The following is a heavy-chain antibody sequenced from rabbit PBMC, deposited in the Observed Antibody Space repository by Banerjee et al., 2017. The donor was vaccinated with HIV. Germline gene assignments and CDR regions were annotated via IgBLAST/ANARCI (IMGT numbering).Heavy chain of an antibody. CDR1: GFDISSYH. CDR2: IDAGTSGTT. D-gene: IGHD8-1*01. Sequence: QQLVEAGEGLVKPGASLTLTCKASGFDISSYHMCWVRQAPGKGLEWIECIDAGTSGTTCYARWAKGRFNFSTTSSTPVTLKLTSLTAAAKATSFYASDRGTGSVYYFSLWGQGTLVTVS. J-gene: IGHJ3*01. CDR3: ASDRGTGSVYYFSL. V-gene: IGHV1S40*01.